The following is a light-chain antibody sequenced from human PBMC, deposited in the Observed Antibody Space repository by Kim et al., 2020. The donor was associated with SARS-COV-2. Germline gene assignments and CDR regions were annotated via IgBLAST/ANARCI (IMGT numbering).Light chain of an antibody. Sequence: VSPGQTARITCSGDVLAKKYARWFQQKPGQAPVLVIYKDSERPSGIPERFSGSSSGTTVTLTISGAQVEDEADYYCYSAADNNLWVFGGGTKLTVL. J-gene: IGLJ3*02. CDR2: KDS. CDR1: VLAKKY. CDR3: YSAADNNLWV. V-gene: IGLV3-27*01.